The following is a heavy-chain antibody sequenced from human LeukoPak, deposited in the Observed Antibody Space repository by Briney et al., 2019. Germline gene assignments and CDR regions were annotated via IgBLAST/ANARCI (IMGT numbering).Heavy chain of an antibody. CDR2: ISGRGANT. V-gene: IGHV3-23*01. Sequence: GGSLRLSCVASGFTFSSYAMSWVRQAPGKGLEWVSGISGRGANTYHADSVKGRFTISRDNSKNTLYLQMNSLRADDTAVYFCAKEEGDSSFDYWGQGTLVTVSS. D-gene: IGHD5-12*01. CDR1: GFTFSSYA. J-gene: IGHJ4*02. CDR3: AKEEGDSSFDY.